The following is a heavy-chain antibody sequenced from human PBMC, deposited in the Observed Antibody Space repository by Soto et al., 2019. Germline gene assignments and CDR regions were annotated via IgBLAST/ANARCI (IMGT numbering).Heavy chain of an antibody. J-gene: IGHJ4*02. CDR1: GFTFRGYA. CDR3: AKVPQSSFGELDY. V-gene: IGHV3-23*01. CDR2: ISGNGGST. D-gene: IGHD3-10*01. Sequence: PGGSLRLSCAASGFTFRGYAMSWVRQAPGKGLEWVSTISGNGGSTYYADSVKGRFTISRDNSKNTLYLQMNSLRAEDTAVYYCAKVPQSSFGELDYWGQGTLVTVSS.